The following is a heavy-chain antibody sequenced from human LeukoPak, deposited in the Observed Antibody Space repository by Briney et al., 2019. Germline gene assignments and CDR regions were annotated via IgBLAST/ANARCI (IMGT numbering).Heavy chain of an antibody. J-gene: IGHJ4*02. CDR1: GGSISSYY. CDR2: IYYSGGT. Sequence: SETLSLTCTVSGGSISSYYWSWIRQPPGKGLEWIGYIYYSGGTNYNPSLKSRATISVDTSKNQFSLKLSSVTAADTAVYYCARGRYDFWSGFFDYWGQGTLVTVSS. D-gene: IGHD3-3*01. CDR3: ARGRYDFWSGFFDY. V-gene: IGHV4-59*01.